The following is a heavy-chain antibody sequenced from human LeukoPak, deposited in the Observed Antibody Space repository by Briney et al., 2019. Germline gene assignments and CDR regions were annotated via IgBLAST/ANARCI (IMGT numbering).Heavy chain of an antibody. D-gene: IGHD6-19*01. CDR1: GFTFSNYG. V-gene: IGHV3-48*04. Sequence: GGSLRLSCAASGFTFSNYGMSWVRQAPGKGLGWVSGISNNSGITYYADSVKGRFTISRDNAKNSLYLQMNSLRAEDTAVYYCARETPDSSGWDWGQGTLVTVSS. J-gene: IGHJ4*02. CDR3: ARETPDSSGWD. CDR2: ISNNSGIT.